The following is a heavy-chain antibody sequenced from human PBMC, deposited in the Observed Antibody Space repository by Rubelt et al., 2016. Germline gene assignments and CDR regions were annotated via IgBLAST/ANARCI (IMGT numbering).Heavy chain of an antibody. CDR1: GFTVSSNY. Sequence: SGFTVSSNYMSWVRQAPGKGLEWVSVIYSGGSTNYADSVKGRFTISRDNSKNTLYLQMNSLRAEDTAVYYCAREEGLTIFGHYGMDVWGQGTTVTVSS. CDR2: IYSGGST. V-gene: IGHV3-53*01. CDR3: AREEGLTIFGHYGMDV. D-gene: IGHD3-3*01. J-gene: IGHJ6*02.